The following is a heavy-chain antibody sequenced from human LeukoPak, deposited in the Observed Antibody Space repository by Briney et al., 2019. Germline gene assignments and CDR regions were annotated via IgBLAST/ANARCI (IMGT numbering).Heavy chain of an antibody. D-gene: IGHD1-26*01. V-gene: IGHV4-39*07. CDR1: GGSISSTSYY. CDR2: IYYSGNT. CDR3: ARDPSGSYLDY. J-gene: IGHJ4*02. Sequence: SETLSLTCTVSGGSISSTSYYWGWIRQPPGKGLERIGTIYYSGNTYYNPSLKSRVTISVDTSKNQFSLKLSSVTAADTAVYYCARDPSGSYLDYWGQGTLVTVSS.